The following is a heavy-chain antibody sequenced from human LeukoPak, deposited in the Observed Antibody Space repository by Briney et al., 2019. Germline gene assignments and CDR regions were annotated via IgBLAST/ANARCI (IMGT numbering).Heavy chain of an antibody. Sequence: ASVKVSCKASGYTFTSYGISWVRQAPGQGLEWMGWISAYNGNTNYAQKLQGRVTMTTDTSTSTAYMELRSLRSDDTAVYYCARVQQLSYYDSSGYFDYWGQGTQVTVSS. CDR3: ARVQQLSYYDSSGYFDY. CDR1: GYTFTSYG. J-gene: IGHJ4*02. V-gene: IGHV1-18*01. D-gene: IGHD3-22*01. CDR2: ISAYNGNT.